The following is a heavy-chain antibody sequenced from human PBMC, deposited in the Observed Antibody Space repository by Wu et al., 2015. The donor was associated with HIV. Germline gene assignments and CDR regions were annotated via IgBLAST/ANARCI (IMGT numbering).Heavy chain of an antibody. CDR3: ARDTYAIAARQYYFDY. D-gene: IGHD6-6*01. Sequence: QVQLVQSGAEVKKPGASVKVSCKASGYTFTSYYMHWVRQAPGQGLEWMGIINPSGGSTSYAQKFQGRVTMTRDTSTSTVYMELSSLRSEDTAVYYCARDTYAIAARQYYFDYWGQGTLVTVSS. CDR1: GYTFTSYY. V-gene: IGHV1-46*03. CDR2: INPSGGST. J-gene: IGHJ4*02.